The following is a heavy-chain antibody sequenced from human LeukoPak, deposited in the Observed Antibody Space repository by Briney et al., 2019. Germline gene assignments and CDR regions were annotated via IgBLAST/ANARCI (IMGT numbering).Heavy chain of an antibody. Sequence: ASVKVSCKASGYTFTGYYMHWVRQAPGQGLEWMGWINPNSGGTNYAQKFQGWVTMTRDTSISTAYMELSRLRSDDTAVYYCARDRGYYGSGKGDFDYWGQGTLVTVSS. CDR2: INPNSGGT. V-gene: IGHV1-2*04. CDR1: GYTFTGYY. J-gene: IGHJ4*02. CDR3: ARDRGYYGSGKGDFDY. D-gene: IGHD3-10*01.